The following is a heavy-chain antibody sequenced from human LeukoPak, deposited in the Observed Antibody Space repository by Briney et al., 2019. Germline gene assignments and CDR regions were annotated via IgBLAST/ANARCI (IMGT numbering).Heavy chain of an antibody. Sequence: ASVKVSCKASGYTFTSYGISWVRQAPGQGLEWMGWISAYNGNTNYAQKLQGRVTMTTDTSTSTAYMELRSLRSDDTAVYYCARSPCSGRTYSCQNWFDPWGQGTLVTVSS. CDR2: ISAYNGNT. CDR3: ARSPCSGRTYSCQNWFDP. J-gene: IGHJ5*02. CDR1: GYTFTSYG. D-gene: IGHD3-10*02. V-gene: IGHV1-18*01.